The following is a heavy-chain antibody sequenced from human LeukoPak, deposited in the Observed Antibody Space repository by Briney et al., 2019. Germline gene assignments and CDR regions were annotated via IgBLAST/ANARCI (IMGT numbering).Heavy chain of an antibody. D-gene: IGHD3-16*01. Sequence: AGGSLRLSCAASGFTFDDYAMHWVRQAPGKGLEWVSGISWNSGSIGYADSVKGRFTISRDNAKNSLYLQMNSLRAEDTALYYCAKGLIIMITFGGVTGDAFDIWGQGTMVTVSS. CDR2: ISWNSGSI. V-gene: IGHV3-9*01. J-gene: IGHJ3*02. CDR1: GFTFDDYA. CDR3: AKGLIIMITFGGVTGDAFDI.